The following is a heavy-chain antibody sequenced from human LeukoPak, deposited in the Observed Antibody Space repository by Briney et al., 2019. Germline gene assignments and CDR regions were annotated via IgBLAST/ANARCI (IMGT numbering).Heavy chain of an antibody. CDR1: RFTLGSYA. Sequence: GGSLRLSCAASRFTLGSYAMSWVRQAPGKGLEWVSAISDTGNTYHADSVKGRFTISRDSSKNTLFLQMNRLRPEDAAVYYCAKAPVTTCRGAFCYPFDYWGLGTLVTVSS. D-gene: IGHD2-15*01. CDR2: ISDTGNT. CDR3: AKAPVTTCRGAFCYPFDY. J-gene: IGHJ4*02. V-gene: IGHV3-23*01.